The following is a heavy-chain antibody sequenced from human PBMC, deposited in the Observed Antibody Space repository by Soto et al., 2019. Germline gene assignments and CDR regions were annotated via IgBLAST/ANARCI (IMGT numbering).Heavy chain of an antibody. CDR1: GYTFTGYY. Sequence: ASVKVSCKASGYTFTGYYMHCVRQAPGQGLEWMGWINPNSGGTNYAQKFQGWVTTTRDTSISTAYMELSRLRSDDTAVYYCARGYSSSWYTYYYYYMDFWVKGTTVTVSS. CDR2: INPNSGGT. D-gene: IGHD6-13*01. V-gene: IGHV1-2*04. J-gene: IGHJ6*03. CDR3: ARGYSSSWYTYYYYYMDF.